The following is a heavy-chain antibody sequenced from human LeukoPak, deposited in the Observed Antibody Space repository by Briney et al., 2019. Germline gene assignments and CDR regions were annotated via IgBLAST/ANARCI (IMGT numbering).Heavy chain of an antibody. CDR3: ARVGFGSGSYYTD. Sequence: GGSLRLSCAPSGFTFSSYSTNWVRQAPGKGLEWVSSISSSSSYIYYADSVKGRFTISRDNAKNSLYLQMNSLRAEDTAVYYCARVGFGSGSYYTDWGQGTLVTVSS. V-gene: IGHV3-21*01. J-gene: IGHJ4*02. D-gene: IGHD3-10*01. CDR1: GFTFSSYS. CDR2: ISSSSSYI.